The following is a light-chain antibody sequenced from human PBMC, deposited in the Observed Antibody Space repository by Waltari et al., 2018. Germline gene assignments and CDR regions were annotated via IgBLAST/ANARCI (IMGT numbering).Light chain of an antibody. CDR2: DTS. CDR3: QHRLSLPPT. CDR1: QSVTNY. V-gene: IGKV3-11*01. J-gene: IGKJ1*01. Sequence: IVFAPVPGIPSFSPGGRASLSCRTSQSVTNYLAWYQQKPGQAPRLLIYDTSNRATGIPDRFSGSGFATDFSLTISSLEPDDFAIYFCQHRLSLPPTFGRGTKVEIK.